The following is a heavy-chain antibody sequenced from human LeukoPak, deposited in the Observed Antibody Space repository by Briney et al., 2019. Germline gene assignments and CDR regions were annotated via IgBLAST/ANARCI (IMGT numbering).Heavy chain of an antibody. D-gene: IGHD2-2*01. V-gene: IGHV1-69*13. J-gene: IGHJ4*02. CDR2: IIPIFGTA. CDR1: GGTFSSYA. CDR3: ARASCSSTSCYVAY. Sequence: EASVKVSCKASGGTFSSYAISRVRQAPGQGVEWVGGIIPIFGTANYAQKFQGRVTITADESTSTAYMELSSLRSEDTAVYYCARASCSSTSCYVAYWGQGTLVTVSS.